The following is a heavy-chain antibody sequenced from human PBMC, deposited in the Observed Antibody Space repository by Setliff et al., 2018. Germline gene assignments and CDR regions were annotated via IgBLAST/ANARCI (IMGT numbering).Heavy chain of an antibody. V-gene: IGHV4-4*02. CDR2: IYHDGPS. Sequence: SETLSLTCAVSGVSINSLNWWTWVRQSPGKGLEWIGYIYHDGPSVHYNPSLKSRVTISLDAPKNQFSLELTSVTAADTAVYYCARLSGFQYIVDWGKGTTVTVSS. D-gene: IGHD3-3*01. CDR1: GVSINSLNW. J-gene: IGHJ6*03. CDR3: ARLSGFQYIVD.